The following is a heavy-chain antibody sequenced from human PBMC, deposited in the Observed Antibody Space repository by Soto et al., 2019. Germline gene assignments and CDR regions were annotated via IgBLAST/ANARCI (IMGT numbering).Heavy chain of an antibody. CDR2: INHSGST. CDR1: GGSFSGYY. V-gene: IGHV4-34*01. Sequence: SETLSLTCAVYGGSFSGYYWSWIRQPPGKGLEWIGEINHSGSTNYNPSLKSRVTISVDTSKNQFSLKLSSVTAADTAVYYCARGRLSSVATINGVALDDWGQGTLVTVSS. D-gene: IGHD5-12*01. J-gene: IGHJ4*02. CDR3: ARGRLSSVATINGVALDD.